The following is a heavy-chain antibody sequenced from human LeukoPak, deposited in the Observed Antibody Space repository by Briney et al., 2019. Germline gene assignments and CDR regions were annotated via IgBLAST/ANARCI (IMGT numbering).Heavy chain of an antibody. CDR3: VGYSTSSFIFFDY. Sequence: PSETLSLTCTVSGGSISSSGHYWGWDRQPPGKGLEWLGSISYLETTYDNPSLKSRVSISVDTSKNQFSLKLRSVTATDTAVYYCVGYSTSSFIFFDYWGQGTLVTVSS. J-gene: IGHJ4*02. V-gene: IGHV4-39*01. CDR1: GGSISSSGHY. CDR2: ISYLETT. D-gene: IGHD6-6*01.